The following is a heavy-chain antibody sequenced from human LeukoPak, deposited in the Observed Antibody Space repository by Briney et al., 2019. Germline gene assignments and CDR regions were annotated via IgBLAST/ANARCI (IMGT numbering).Heavy chain of an antibody. CDR3: ARDDFDWLLGPYGMDV. CDR1: GYTFTSYG. CDR2: ISAYNGNT. V-gene: IGHV1-18*01. Sequence: GASVRVSCKASGYTFTSYGISWVRQAPGQGLEWMGWISAYNGNTNYAQKLQGRVTMTTDTSTSTAYMELRSLRSDDTAVYYCARDDFDWLLGPYGMDVWGQGTTVTVSS. D-gene: IGHD3-9*01. J-gene: IGHJ6*02.